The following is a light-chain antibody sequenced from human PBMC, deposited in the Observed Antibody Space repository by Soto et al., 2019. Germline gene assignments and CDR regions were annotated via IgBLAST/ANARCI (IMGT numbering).Light chain of an antibody. J-gene: IGKJ1*01. Sequence: DIQMTQSPSSLSASVGDRVTITCRASQSVSNYLHWYQQKPGKAPNLLICDASSLQSGVPSRFSGSGSGTDFTLTISSLQREDFATYYCQQSYYNPTFGQGTKVEIK. CDR2: DAS. CDR3: QQSYYNPT. CDR1: QSVSNY. V-gene: IGKV1-39*01.